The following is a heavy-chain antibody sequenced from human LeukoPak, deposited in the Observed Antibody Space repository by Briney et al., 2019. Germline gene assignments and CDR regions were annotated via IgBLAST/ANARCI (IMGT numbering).Heavy chain of an antibody. Sequence: SETLSLTCSVSGVSISSGGYYWSWLRQHPGKGLEWIGYIFFSGSTYYNPYLKSRVNISVNTSENHFPLKVTSVTAADTAVYYCARVVAGLAALDVWGQGTLVTVSS. V-gene: IGHV4-31*03. D-gene: IGHD3-3*02. CDR1: GVSISSGGYY. CDR2: IFFSGST. J-gene: IGHJ3*01. CDR3: ARVVAGLAALDV.